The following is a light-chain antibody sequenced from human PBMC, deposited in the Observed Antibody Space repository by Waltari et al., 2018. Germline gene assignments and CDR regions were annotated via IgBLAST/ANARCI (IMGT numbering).Light chain of an antibody. CDR2: DGS. V-gene: IGLV2-23*01. CDR3: CSYADSSTLV. CDR1: ISYVGGVNL. J-gene: IGLJ3*02. Sequence: QSPLTQPAPVSRFPGHSLTISGTGPISYVGGVNLLPWYQQYPGKAPKLMIYDGSKRPSGVSNRLSGSKSGNTASLTISGLQAEDEADYYCCSYADSSTLVFGGGTKLTVL.